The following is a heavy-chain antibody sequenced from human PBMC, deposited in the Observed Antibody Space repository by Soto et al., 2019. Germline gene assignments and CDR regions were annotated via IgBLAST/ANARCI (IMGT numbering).Heavy chain of an antibody. V-gene: IGHV3-21*01. J-gene: IGHJ5*02. Sequence: EVQLVEAGGGLVKPGGSLSLSCAASGFTFSSYSMNWIRQAPGKGLEWVSSISSSSSYIYYAASVKGRFTISRDNAKNSLYLQMNSLRAEDTAVYYCARGPYYYDSSSLCNWFDPWGQGTLVTVSS. D-gene: IGHD3-22*01. CDR3: ARGPYYYDSSSLCNWFDP. CDR2: ISSSSSYI. CDR1: GFTFSSYS.